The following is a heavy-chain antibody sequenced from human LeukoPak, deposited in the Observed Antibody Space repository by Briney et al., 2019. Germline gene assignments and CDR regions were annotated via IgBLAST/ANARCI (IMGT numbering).Heavy chain of an antibody. J-gene: IGHJ4*02. Sequence: PGGSLRLSCAASGFTLSSYTMNWVRQAPGKGLEWVSYINGISDTIYYADSVEGRFTISRDNAKNSLYLHMNSLRDEDTAVYYCARDKPAGYCVDYWGQGTLVTVSS. D-gene: IGHD3-9*01. CDR3: ARDKPAGYCVDY. CDR1: GFTLSSYT. CDR2: INGISDTI. V-gene: IGHV3-48*02.